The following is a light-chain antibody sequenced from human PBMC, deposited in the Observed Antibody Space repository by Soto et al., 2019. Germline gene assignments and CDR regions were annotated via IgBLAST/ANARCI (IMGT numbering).Light chain of an antibody. Sequence: EIVMTQSPATLSVSPGERATLSCRASQSVSSNLAWYQQKPGQAPRLLIYGASTRATGIPVRFSGSGSGTEFTLTISSLQSEDFAVYYCQQYIAWPLTFGGGTKVEIK. CDR2: GAS. V-gene: IGKV3D-15*01. J-gene: IGKJ4*01. CDR3: QQYIAWPLT. CDR1: QSVSSN.